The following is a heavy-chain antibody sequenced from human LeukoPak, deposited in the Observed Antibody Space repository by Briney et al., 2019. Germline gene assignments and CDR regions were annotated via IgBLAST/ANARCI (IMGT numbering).Heavy chain of an antibody. V-gene: IGHV4-39*06. D-gene: IGHD4-23*01. Sequence: PSETLSLTCAVSGDSVSSSNYYWSWIRQPPGKGLEWIGEITRYGNTNYNPSLKSRVTISGDTSKKQLPLKLSSVTAADTAVYYCARLDQLTVGYWFFDLWGRGTLVTVSS. J-gene: IGHJ2*01. CDR1: GDSVSSSNYY. CDR3: ARLDQLTVGYWFFDL. CDR2: ITRYGNT.